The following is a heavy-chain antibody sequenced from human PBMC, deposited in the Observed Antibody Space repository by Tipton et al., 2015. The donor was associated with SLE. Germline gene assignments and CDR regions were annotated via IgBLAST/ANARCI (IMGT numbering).Heavy chain of an antibody. CDR3: VRGSGNPAFNI. V-gene: IGHV3-33*01. CDR1: GFTFSNYG. Sequence: SLRLSCAASGFTFSNYGMHWVRQAPGRGLEWVSLINHDGTEQLYVDSVKGRFTISRDSSKNLLYLQMNSLRAEDTAVYYCVRGSGNPAFNIWGQGTMVTVSS. D-gene: IGHD3-10*01. J-gene: IGHJ3*02. CDR2: INHDGTEQ.